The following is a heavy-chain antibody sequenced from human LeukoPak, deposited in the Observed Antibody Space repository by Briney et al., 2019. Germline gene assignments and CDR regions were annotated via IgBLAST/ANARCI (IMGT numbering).Heavy chain of an antibody. Sequence: ASVKVSCKASGGTLSSYAISWVRQAPGQGLEWMGWINPNSGGTNYAQKFQGRVTMTRDTSISTAYMELSRLRSDDTAVYYCARERLFAGAYHYFDYWGQGTLVTVSS. J-gene: IGHJ4*02. CDR3: ARERLFAGAYHYFDY. V-gene: IGHV1-2*02. CDR2: INPNSGGT. CDR1: GGTLSSYA. D-gene: IGHD1-26*01.